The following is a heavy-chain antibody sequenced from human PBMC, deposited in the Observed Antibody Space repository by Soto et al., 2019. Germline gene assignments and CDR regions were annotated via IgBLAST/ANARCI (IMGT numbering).Heavy chain of an antibody. J-gene: IGHJ6*02. Sequence: SVKVSCKASGGTFSSYAISWVRQAPGQGLEWMGGIIPIFGTANYAQKFQGRVTITADKSTSTAYMELSSLRSEDTAVYYCASAYYDFWSCYYTPRYKVFAQYGMDVWGQGTTVTVSS. V-gene: IGHV1-69*06. CDR3: ASAYYDFWSCYYTPRYKVFAQYGMDV. CDR2: IIPIFGTA. D-gene: IGHD3-3*01. CDR1: GGTFSSYA.